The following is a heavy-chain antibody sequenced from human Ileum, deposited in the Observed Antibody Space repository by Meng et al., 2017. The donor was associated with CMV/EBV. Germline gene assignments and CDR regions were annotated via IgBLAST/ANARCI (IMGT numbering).Heavy chain of an antibody. Sequence: RVVESGGGLVQPGGSLRLSCAACGFTLRNYWMRWVRQAPGKGLVWVASISFDGSSTNYADSVKGRFTMSRDNAKNTMYLQMNSVRVDDTAMYYCARTNNADYWGQGTLVTVSS. CDR1: GFTLRNYW. V-gene: IGHV3-74*01. CDR2: ISFDGSST. D-gene: IGHD1-14*01. J-gene: IGHJ4*02. CDR3: ARTNNADY.